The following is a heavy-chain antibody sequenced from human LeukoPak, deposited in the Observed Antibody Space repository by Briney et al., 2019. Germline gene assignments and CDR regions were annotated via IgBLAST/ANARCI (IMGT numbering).Heavy chain of an antibody. CDR3: AKTMYYYDSTGYYYFQH. D-gene: IGHD3-22*01. J-gene: IGHJ1*01. Sequence: GGSLRLSCAASGFTFSSYAMSWVRQAPGKGLEWVSAISGSGGSTYYADSVKGRFTISRDSSKNTLYLQMNSLRAEDTAVYFCAKTMYYYDSTGYYYFQHWGQGTLVTVSS. CDR2: ISGSGGST. V-gene: IGHV3-23*01. CDR1: GFTFSSYA.